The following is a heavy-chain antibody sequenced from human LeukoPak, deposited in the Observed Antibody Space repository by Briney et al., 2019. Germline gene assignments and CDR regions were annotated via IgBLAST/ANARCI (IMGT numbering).Heavy chain of an antibody. J-gene: IGHJ6*02. CDR1: GYSFSSYW. Sequence: GGSLRLSCGASGYSFSSYWMHWVRQVPGKGLVWVSRINGAGTTTTYADSVKGRFTISRDNAKNTLALEMDSLRVEDTAVYYCIRGVSGYYSYYAMDVWGQGTTVIVSS. V-gene: IGHV3-74*01. CDR2: INGAGTTT. D-gene: IGHD1-26*01. CDR3: IRGVSGYYSYYAMDV.